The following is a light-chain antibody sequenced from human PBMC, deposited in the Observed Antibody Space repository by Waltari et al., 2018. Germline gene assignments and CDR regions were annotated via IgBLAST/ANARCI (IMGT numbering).Light chain of an antibody. J-gene: IGKJ4*01. CDR2: DTS. Sequence: EIVLTQSPATLSLSPGESATLSCRASQTVDTYLAWYQQRPGQAPRLLIYDTSNRATGIPDRFSGSGSETDFTLTSSSLEPEDFAVYYCQQRRRWPLTFGGGSKVEI. CDR1: QTVDTY. V-gene: IGKV3-11*01. CDR3: QQRRRWPLT.